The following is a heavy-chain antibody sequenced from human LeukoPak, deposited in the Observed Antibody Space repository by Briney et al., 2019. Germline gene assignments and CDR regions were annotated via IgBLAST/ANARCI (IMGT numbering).Heavy chain of an antibody. Sequence: SETLSLTCTVSSGSISTSNYYWGWVRQPPGKALEWIGNIFYSGSTYYSPSLKSRVTISLDTSRNQFSLKLNSVTAADTAVYYCARLGRWLVQHKDYYYYMDVWGKGTTVTISS. CDR1: SGSISTSNYY. D-gene: IGHD6-19*01. J-gene: IGHJ6*03. V-gene: IGHV4-39*07. CDR2: IFYSGST. CDR3: ARLGRWLVQHKDYYYYMDV.